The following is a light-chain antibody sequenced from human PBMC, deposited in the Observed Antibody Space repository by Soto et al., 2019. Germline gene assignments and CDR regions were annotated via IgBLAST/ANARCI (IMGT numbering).Light chain of an antibody. Sequence: QSALTQPASVSGSPGQSITISCTGTSSDVGSYNLVSWYQQHPGKAPKVMIYEGSQRPSGVSNRFSGSKSGNTASLTISGFQAEDEADYFCCSYAGSSTWVFGGGTKLTVL. CDR1: SSDVGSYNL. CDR3: CSYAGSSTWV. V-gene: IGLV2-23*01. CDR2: EGS. J-gene: IGLJ3*02.